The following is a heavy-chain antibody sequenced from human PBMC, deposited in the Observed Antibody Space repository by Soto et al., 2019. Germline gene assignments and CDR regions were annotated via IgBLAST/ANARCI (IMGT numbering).Heavy chain of an antibody. CDR2: ISSSWCPI. CDR1: GFSFSDYY. Sequence: QVQLVESGGGLVKPGGSLRLSCAASGFSFSDYYMTWIRQAPGKGLEWLSYISSSWCPIYYADSVKGRFTISRDNAKNSVYLQMISLRAEDTAVYYCARDNRSFWNGYYSRYDYYGMDVWGQGTTVTVYS. CDR3: ARDNRSFWNGYYSRYDYYGMDV. D-gene: IGHD3-3*01. J-gene: IGHJ6*02. V-gene: IGHV3-11*01.